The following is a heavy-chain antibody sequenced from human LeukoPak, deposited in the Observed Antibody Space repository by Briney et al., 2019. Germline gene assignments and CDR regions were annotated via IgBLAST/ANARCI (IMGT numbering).Heavy chain of an antibody. D-gene: IGHD4-17*01. CDR3: ARVLGDYARWFDP. CDR2: ISSSSSYI. J-gene: IGHJ5*02. Sequence: GGSLRLSCAASGFTFSSYSMNWVRQAPGKGLEWVSSISSSSSYIYYADSVKGRFTTSRDNAKDSLYLQMNSLRAEDTAVYYCARVLGDYARWFDPWGQGTLVTVSS. V-gene: IGHV3-21*01. CDR1: GFTFSSYS.